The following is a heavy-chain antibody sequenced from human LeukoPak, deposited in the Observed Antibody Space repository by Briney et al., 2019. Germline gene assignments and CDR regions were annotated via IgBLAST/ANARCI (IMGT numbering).Heavy chain of an antibody. CDR2: ISGSSSII. CDR1: GFTFSSHT. J-gene: IGHJ4*02. CDR3: ARDSRAVTTVDY. Sequence: PGGSLRLSCAASGFTFSSHTMNWVRQAPGKGLEWVSYISGSSSIIYYADSVKGRFTISRDNAKNSLYLQMSSLRAEDTAVYYCARDSRAVTTVDYWGQGTLVTVSS. V-gene: IGHV3-48*04. D-gene: IGHD4-17*01.